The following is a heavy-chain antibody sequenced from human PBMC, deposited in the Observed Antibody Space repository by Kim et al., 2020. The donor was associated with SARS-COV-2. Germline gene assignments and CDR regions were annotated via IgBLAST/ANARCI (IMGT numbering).Heavy chain of an antibody. J-gene: IGHJ6*02. CDR2: ISAYNGNT. CDR3: AGNPLDYYGSGSPRGSTYYYYGMDV. CDR1: GYTFTSYG. V-gene: IGHV1-18*01. D-gene: IGHD3-10*01. Sequence: ASVKVSCKASGYTFTSYGISWVRQAPGQGLEWMGWISAYNGNTNYAQKLQGRVTMTTDTSTSTAYMELRSLRSDDTAVYYCAGNPLDYYGSGSPRGSTYYYYGMDVWGQGTTVTVSS.